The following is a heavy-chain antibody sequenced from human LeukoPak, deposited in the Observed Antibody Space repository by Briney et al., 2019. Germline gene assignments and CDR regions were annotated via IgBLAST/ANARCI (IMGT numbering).Heavy chain of an antibody. J-gene: IGHJ4*02. V-gene: IGHV3-23*01. CDR2: ISGSGDNT. CDR1: GFSFSSYW. D-gene: IGHD6-6*01. Sequence: GGSLRLSCAASGFSFSSYWMSWVRQVPGKGLEWVSVISGSGDNTYYADSVKGRFTISRDNSKNMLYLQMNSLRAEDTAVYYCAKWKYSNSGIDDYWGQGTLVTVSS. CDR3: AKWKYSNSGIDDY.